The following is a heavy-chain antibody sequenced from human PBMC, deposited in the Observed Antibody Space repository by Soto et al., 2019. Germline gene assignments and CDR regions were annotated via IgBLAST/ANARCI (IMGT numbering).Heavy chain of an antibody. CDR2: IYYSGST. D-gene: IGHD6-13*01. J-gene: IGHJ4*02. CDR1: GGSISSSSYY. V-gene: IGHV4-39*01. Sequence: SETLSLTCTVSGGSISSSSYYWGWIRQPPGKGLEWIGSIYYSGSTYYNPSLKSRVTISVDTSKNQFSLKLSSVTAADTAVYYCARTQQLGWFDYWGQGTLVTVSS. CDR3: ARTQQLGWFDY.